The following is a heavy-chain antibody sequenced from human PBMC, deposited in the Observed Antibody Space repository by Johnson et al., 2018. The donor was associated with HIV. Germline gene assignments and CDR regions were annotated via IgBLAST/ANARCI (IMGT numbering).Heavy chain of an antibody. D-gene: IGHD1-7*01. J-gene: IGHJ3*02. CDR3: ARGREGGTYRGGAFDI. CDR1: GFTFNNYP. V-gene: IGHV3-30-3*01. CDR2: MSYDGSNK. Sequence: QVQLVESGGGVVQPGRSLRLSCAASGFTFNNYPLHWVRQAPGKGLEWVAVMSYDGSNKYYADSVKGRFTISRDNSKNTCYLQMNSLIPEDTAVYYCARGREGGTYRGGAFDIWGQGTMVTVSS.